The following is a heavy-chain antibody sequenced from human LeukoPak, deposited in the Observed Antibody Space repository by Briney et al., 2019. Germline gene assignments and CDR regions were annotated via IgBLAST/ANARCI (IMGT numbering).Heavy chain of an antibody. CDR1: GGSISTYY. CDR2: IYHSGST. J-gene: IGHJ5*02. D-gene: IGHD3-22*01. V-gene: IGHV4-59*01. CDR3: ARDFYDSSGYHYDCFDP. Sequence: SETLSLTCTVSGGSISTYYWSWIRQPPGKGLEWIGHIYHSGSTNYNPSLRSRVTMSVDTSKKQFSLKLRSVTAADTAVYYCARDFYDSSGYHYDCFDPWGQGTPVTVSS.